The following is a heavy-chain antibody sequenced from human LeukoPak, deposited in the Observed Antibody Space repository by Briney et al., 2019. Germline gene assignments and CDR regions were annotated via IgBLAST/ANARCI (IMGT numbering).Heavy chain of an antibody. CDR1: GGSISSYY. CDR2: IYTSGST. V-gene: IGHV4-4*07. J-gene: IGHJ5*02. D-gene: IGHD1-26*01. Sequence: MASETLSLTCTVSGGSISSYYWSWIRQPAGKGLEWIGRIYTSGSTNYNPSLKSRVTISVDKSKNQFSLKLSSVTAADTAVYYCARDGGSSGSYPKFGTNWFDPWGQGTLVTVSS. CDR3: ARDGGSSGSYPKFGTNWFDP.